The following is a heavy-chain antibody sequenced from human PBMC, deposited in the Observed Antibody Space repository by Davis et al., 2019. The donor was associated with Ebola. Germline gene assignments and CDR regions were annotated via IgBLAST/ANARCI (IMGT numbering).Heavy chain of an antibody. J-gene: IGHJ4*02. CDR2: TIPKFNLA. D-gene: IGHD3-10*01. Sequence: SVKVSCKASGGTFSSDAISWVRQAPGQGLEWMGGTIPKFNLAQYAQKFQGRVTITADESMSTAYMEMSRLTAEDTAIYYCARLYGSGTTIDYWGQGTLVTVSS. CDR1: GGTFSSDA. V-gene: IGHV1-69*13. CDR3: ARLYGSGTTIDY.